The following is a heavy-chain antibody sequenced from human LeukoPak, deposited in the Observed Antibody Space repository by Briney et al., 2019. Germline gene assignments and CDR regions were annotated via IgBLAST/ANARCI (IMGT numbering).Heavy chain of an antibody. Sequence: PGGSLRLSCAASGLIFSDYYMSWIRQAPGKGLEWVSAISGSGGSTYYADSVKGRFTISRDNSKNTLYLQMNSLRAEDTAVYYCAKSAAYYDFWRGYWGPFDYWGQGTLVTVSS. D-gene: IGHD3-3*01. CDR1: GLIFSDYY. J-gene: IGHJ4*02. V-gene: IGHV3-23*01. CDR3: AKSAAYYDFWRGYWGPFDY. CDR2: ISGSGGST.